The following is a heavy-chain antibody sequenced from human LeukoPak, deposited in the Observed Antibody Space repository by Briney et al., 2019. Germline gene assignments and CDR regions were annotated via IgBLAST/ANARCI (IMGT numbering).Heavy chain of an antibody. CDR1: EYRFTNYW. V-gene: IGHV5-51*01. Sequence: GESLKISCKSSEYRFTNYWIGWVRQMPGKGLEWMGRIYPGDSETRYSPSFQGQVSMSVDRSISTAYLEWRSLKTSDTAIYYCARCLLRGVVTLDPWGQGTLVTVSS. D-gene: IGHD3-10*01. CDR2: IYPGDSET. J-gene: IGHJ5*02. CDR3: ARCLLRGVVTLDP.